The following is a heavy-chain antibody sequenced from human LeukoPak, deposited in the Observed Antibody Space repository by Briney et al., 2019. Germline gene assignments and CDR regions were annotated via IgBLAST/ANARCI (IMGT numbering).Heavy chain of an antibody. V-gene: IGHV5-51*01. Sequence: GESLKISCKASGYNFPKSWIGWVRQMPGKGLEWMAIIYPDDSRTKYSPSFQGQVTISADRSINTAYLQWSSLRASDTAMYYCARPDYFASHDWGQGTLVTVSS. CDR1: GYNFPKSW. CDR3: ARPDYFASHD. CDR2: IYPDDSRT. D-gene: IGHD2/OR15-2a*01. J-gene: IGHJ4*02.